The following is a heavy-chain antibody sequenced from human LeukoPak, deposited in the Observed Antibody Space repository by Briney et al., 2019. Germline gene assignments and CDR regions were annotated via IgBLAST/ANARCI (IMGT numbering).Heavy chain of an antibody. CDR3: ARDFDTLTGYDSPTYYFDC. V-gene: IGHV1-18*01. D-gene: IGHD3-9*01. Sequence: ASVKVSCKASGYSFSRYGLTWVRQVPGQGLEWMGWTSTYKGNTNYAQKFQGRVTMTTDTSTSTAYMELRSLRSDDTAMYFCARDFDTLTGYDSPTYYFDCWGQGTLVTVSS. J-gene: IGHJ4*02. CDR2: TSTYKGNT. CDR1: GYSFSRYG.